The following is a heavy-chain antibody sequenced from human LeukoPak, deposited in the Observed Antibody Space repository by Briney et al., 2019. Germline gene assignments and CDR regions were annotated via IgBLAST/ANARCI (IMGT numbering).Heavy chain of an antibody. CDR1: GFTFSSYG. Sequence: PGGSLRLSCAASGFTFSSYGMHWVRQAPGKGLEWVAVIWYDGSNKYYADSVKGRFTISRDNSKNTLYLQMNSLRAEDTAVYYWAKANYDYAWGSYRQNWFDPWGHGTLVTVSS. CDR3: AKANYDYAWGSYRQNWFDP. D-gene: IGHD3-16*02. CDR2: IWYDGSNK. J-gene: IGHJ5*02. V-gene: IGHV3-33*06.